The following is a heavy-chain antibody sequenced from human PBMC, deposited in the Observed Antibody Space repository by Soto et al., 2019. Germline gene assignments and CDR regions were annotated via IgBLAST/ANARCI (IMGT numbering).Heavy chain of an antibody. V-gene: IGHV1-3*01. CDR3: TRDLNGGNPFDS. CDR2: INPGSGYT. CDR1: GYTLPNYS. D-gene: IGHD2-8*01. Sequence: QVQFVQSGAEVKKPGASVRLSCKPSGYTLPNYSIQWVRQAAGQGLQWLGWINPGSGYTEYSQRFQGRVPHSRDNSASTCYTDLTSLTSEDTAVYFCTRDLNGGNPFDSWGQGTLVTVSS. J-gene: IGHJ4*02.